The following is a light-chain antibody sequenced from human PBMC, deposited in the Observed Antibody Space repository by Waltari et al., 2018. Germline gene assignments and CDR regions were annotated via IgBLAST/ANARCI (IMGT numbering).Light chain of an antibody. V-gene: IGKV3-20*01. CDR3: QHYVRLPVT. Sequence: EIVLTQSPGTLSLSPGERATLSCRASQSVSRTLAWYQPKPGQAPRLLSYGASTRATGIPERFSGGGSGTDFSLTISRLEPEDFAVYYCQHYVRLPVTFGQGTKVEIK. J-gene: IGKJ1*01. CDR2: GAS. CDR1: QSVSRT.